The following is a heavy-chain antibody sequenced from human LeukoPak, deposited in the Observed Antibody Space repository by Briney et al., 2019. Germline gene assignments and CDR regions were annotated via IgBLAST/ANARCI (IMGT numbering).Heavy chain of an antibody. CDR3: AGGYCSSTSCYYYYYYGMDV. CDR1: GFTFSSYA. J-gene: IGHJ6*02. Sequence: GGSLRLPCAASGFTFSSYAMSWVRKAPGKGLEWVSAVSGSGGSTYYADSVKGRFTISRDNSKNTLYLQMNSLRAEDTAVYYCAGGYCSSTSCYYYYYYGMDVWGQGTTVTVSS. D-gene: IGHD2-2*01. V-gene: IGHV3-23*01. CDR2: VSGSGGST.